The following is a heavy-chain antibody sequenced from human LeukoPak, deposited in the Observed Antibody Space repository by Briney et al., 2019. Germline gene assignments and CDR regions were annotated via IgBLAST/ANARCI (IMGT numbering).Heavy chain of an antibody. J-gene: IGHJ6*03. Sequence: ASVKVSCKASGYTFTVYYMHWVRQAPGQGLEWMGWINPNSGGTNYAQKFQGRVTMTRDTSINTAYMELSRLISDDTAVYYCTRPGYYGSGSDLPYYYYMDVWGKGTTVTISS. CDR3: TRPGYYGSGSDLPYYYYMDV. CDR2: INPNSGGT. D-gene: IGHD3-10*01. CDR1: GYTFTVYY. V-gene: IGHV1-2*02.